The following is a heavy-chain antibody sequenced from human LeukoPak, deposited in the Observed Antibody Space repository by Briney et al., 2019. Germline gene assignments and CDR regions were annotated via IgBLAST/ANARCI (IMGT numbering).Heavy chain of an antibody. J-gene: IGHJ3*02. Sequence: PVASVTVSCKASRYTFTTYAMNWVRQAPGQGLEWMGWINTDTGNPTYAQGFTGRFVFSLDTSVSTAYLQISSLKAEDTAVYYCARGTYGGNSGDTFDIWGQGTMVTVSS. V-gene: IGHV7-4-1*02. CDR1: RYTFTTYA. CDR3: ARGTYGGNSGDTFDI. CDR2: INTDTGNP. D-gene: IGHD4-23*01.